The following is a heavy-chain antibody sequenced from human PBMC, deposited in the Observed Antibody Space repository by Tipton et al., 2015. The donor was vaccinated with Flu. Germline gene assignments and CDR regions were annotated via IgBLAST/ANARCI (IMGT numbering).Heavy chain of an antibody. V-gene: IGHV4-59*03. CDR2: IFYTGSA. CDR1: GGSFSSYY. D-gene: IGHD3-10*01. CDR3: AMRSEYFYGSGNFYRYYGMDV. Sequence: TLSLTCTVSGGSFSSYYWSWIRQPPGKGLAWIGDIFYTGSANYNPSLKSRVTISLDTSKHQFSLKLESVTAADAAVYYCAMRSEYFYGSGNFYRYYGMDVWGQGTTVTVSS. J-gene: IGHJ6*02.